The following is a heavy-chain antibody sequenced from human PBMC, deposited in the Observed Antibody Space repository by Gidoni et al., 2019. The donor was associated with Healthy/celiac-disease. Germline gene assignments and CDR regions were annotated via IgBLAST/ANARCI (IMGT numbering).Heavy chain of an antibody. V-gene: IGHV3-48*03. CDR1: GFTFSSYE. CDR3: ARGGIAAAGGRMDFDY. J-gene: IGHJ4*02. CDR2: ISSSGSTI. Sequence: EVQLVESGGGLVQPGGSLRLSCAASGFTFSSYEMNWVRQAPGKGLEWVSYISSSGSTIYYADSVKGRFTISRDNAKNSLYLQMNSLRAEDTAVYYCARGGIAAAGGRMDFDYWGQGTLVTVSS. D-gene: IGHD6-13*01.